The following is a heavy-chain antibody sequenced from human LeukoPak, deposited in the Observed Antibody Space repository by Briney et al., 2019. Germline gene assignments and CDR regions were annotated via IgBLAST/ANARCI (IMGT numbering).Heavy chain of an antibody. CDR1: DGSITIYY. CDR2: IYYSGST. Sequence: SETLSLTCTVSDGSITIYYWTWIRQPPGKGLKWIAYIYYSGSTNYNPSLKSRVTISVDTSKNQFSMKLSSVTAEDTAVYYCASAGSPGYSGYSYFDSWGQGTLVTVSS. CDR3: ASAGSPGYSGYSYFDS. J-gene: IGHJ4*02. D-gene: IGHD5-12*01. V-gene: IGHV4-59*01.